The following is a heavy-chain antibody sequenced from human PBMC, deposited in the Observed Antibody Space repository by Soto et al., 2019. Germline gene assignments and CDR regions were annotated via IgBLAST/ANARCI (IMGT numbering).Heavy chain of an antibody. CDR1: GFTFSSYG. V-gene: IGHV3-33*08. D-gene: IGHD2-2*01. Sequence: GGSLRLSCAASGFTFSSYGMHWVRQAPGKGLEWVAVIWYDGSNKYYADSVKGRFTISRDNSKNTLYLQMNSLRAEDTAVYYCARDGLYCSSTSCSEYYGMDVWGQGTTVTVSS. CDR3: ARDGLYCSSTSCSEYYGMDV. CDR2: IWYDGSNK. J-gene: IGHJ6*02.